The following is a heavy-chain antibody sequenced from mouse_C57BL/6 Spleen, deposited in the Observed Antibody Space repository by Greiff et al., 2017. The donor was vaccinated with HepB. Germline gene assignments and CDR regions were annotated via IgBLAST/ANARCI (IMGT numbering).Heavy chain of an antibody. CDR3: TRWGSSGYDY. Sequence: VQGVESGAELVRPGASVTLSCKASGYTFTDYEMHWVKQTPVHGLEWIGAIDPETGGTAYNQKFKGKAILTADKSSSTAYMELRSLTSEDSAVYYCTRWGSSGYDYWGQGTTLTVSS. V-gene: IGHV1-15*01. CDR2: IDPETGGT. J-gene: IGHJ2*01. D-gene: IGHD3-2*02. CDR1: GYTFTDYE.